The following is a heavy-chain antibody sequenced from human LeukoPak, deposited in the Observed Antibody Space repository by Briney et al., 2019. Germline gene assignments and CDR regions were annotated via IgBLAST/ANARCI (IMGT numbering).Heavy chain of an antibody. CDR2: INSDGDYT. CDR1: GFTFSTYW. Sequence: GGSLRLSCAASGFTFSTYWMHWVRQVPGKGLVWVSRINSDGDYTTYADSVKGRFIISRDSAKNTLYLQMNSLRVDDTAVYYCAGGFGGFWGQGTRVTVSS. D-gene: IGHD4-23*01. V-gene: IGHV3-74*01. CDR3: AGGFGGF. J-gene: IGHJ4*02.